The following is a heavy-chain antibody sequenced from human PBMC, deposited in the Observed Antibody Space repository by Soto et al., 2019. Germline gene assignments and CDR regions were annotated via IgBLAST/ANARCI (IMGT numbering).Heavy chain of an antibody. J-gene: IGHJ4*02. Sequence: EVQLLESGGGLVQPGGSLRLSCAASGFTFSSYAMSWVRQAPGKGLEWVSAISGSGGSTYYADSVKGRFTISRDNSKNTLYLHMNGLRAEDTAVYYCAKDQMIWGWPPLFDYWGQGTLVTVSS. CDR3: AKDQMIWGWPPLFDY. CDR1: GFTFSSYA. CDR2: ISGSGGST. D-gene: IGHD3-16*01. V-gene: IGHV3-23*01.